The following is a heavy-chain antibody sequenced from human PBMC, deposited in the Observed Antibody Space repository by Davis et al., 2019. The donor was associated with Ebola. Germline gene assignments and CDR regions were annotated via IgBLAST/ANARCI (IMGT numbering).Heavy chain of an antibody. Sequence: PGGSLRLSCAASGFTFSSYAMSWVRQAPGKGLEWVSAISGSGGSTYYADSVKGRFTISRDNAKNSLYLQMNSLRAEDTAVYYCARAGSVVHPDYYYYYYGMDVWGQGTTVTVSS. J-gene: IGHJ6*02. CDR2: ISGSGGST. V-gene: IGHV3-23*01. D-gene: IGHD3-22*01. CDR3: ARAGSVVHPDYYYYYYGMDV. CDR1: GFTFSSYA.